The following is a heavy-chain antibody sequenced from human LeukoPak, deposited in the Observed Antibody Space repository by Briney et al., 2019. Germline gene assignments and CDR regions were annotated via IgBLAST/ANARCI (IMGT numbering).Heavy chain of an antibody. J-gene: IGHJ3*02. V-gene: IGHV3-21*01. CDR2: ISSSSSYI. Sequence: PGGSLRLSCAASGFTFSSYSMNWVRQAPGKGLEWVSSISSSSSYIYYADSVKGRFTISRDNAKNSLYLQMSSLRAEDTAVYYCARDSISGYYYDSSGYYQDAFDIWGQGTMVTVSS. CDR3: ARDSISGYYYDSSGYYQDAFDI. D-gene: IGHD3-22*01. CDR1: GFTFSSYS.